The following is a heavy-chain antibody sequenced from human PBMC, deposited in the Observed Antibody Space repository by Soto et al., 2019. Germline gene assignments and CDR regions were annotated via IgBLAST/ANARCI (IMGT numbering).Heavy chain of an antibody. D-gene: IGHD3-10*01. V-gene: IGHV6-1*01. CDR1: GDSVSSNSAA. CDR3: ARDQSGSGRDFRSRGYYYGMDV. Sequence: SQTLSLTCPISGDSVSSNSAAWNWIRQSPSRGLECLGRTYYRSKCYNDYAVSVKSRITINPDTSKNQFSLQLNSVTPEGTAVYYCARDQSGSGRDFRSRGYYYGMDVWGQGTTVTVSS. CDR2: TYYRSKCYN. J-gene: IGHJ6*02.